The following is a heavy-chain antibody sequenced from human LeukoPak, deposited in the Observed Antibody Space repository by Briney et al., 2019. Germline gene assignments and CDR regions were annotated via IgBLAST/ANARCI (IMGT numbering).Heavy chain of an antibody. J-gene: IGHJ6*02. Sequence: ASVKVSCKASGYTFTSYGISWVRQAPGQGLEWMGWISAYNGNTNYAQKLQGRVTMTTDTSTSTAYMELRSLRSDDTAEYYCARDEEVAVAVGDLYYYYGMDVWGQGTTVTVSS. CDR3: ARDEEVAVAVGDLYYYYGMDV. CDR2: ISAYNGNT. V-gene: IGHV1-18*01. CDR1: GYTFTSYG. D-gene: IGHD6-19*01.